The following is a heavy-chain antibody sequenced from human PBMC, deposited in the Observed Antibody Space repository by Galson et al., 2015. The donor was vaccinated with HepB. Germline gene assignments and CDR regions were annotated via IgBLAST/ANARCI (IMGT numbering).Heavy chain of an antibody. J-gene: IGHJ4*02. CDR3: ASRYNWNDGWGY. Sequence: SLRLSCAASGFTFSSCWMSWVRQAPGKGLEWVTNIKQDGSERYYVDSVKGRFTISRDNAKNSLYLQMNSLRAEDTAVYYCASRYNWNDGWGYWGQGTLVTVSS. CDR1: GFTFSSCW. D-gene: IGHD1-1*01. CDR2: IKQDGSER. V-gene: IGHV3-7*01.